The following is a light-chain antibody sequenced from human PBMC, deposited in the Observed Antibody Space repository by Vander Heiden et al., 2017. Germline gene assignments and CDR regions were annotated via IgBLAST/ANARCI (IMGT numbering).Light chain of an antibody. CDR1: SSNIGSHT. CDR3: AAWDDSLNGPV. J-gene: IGLJ3*02. Sequence: QSVLTQPPPASVTPGQRVAISCSGSSSNIGSHTVNWHQQLPGTAPKLLIYTNDRRPSGVPDRFSGSKSGTSASLAISGLQAEDEAEYYCAAWDDSLNGPVFGGGTKLTVL. V-gene: IGLV1-44*01. CDR2: TND.